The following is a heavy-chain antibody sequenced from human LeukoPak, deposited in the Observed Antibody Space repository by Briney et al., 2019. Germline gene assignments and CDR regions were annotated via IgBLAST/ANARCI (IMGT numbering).Heavy chain of an antibody. Sequence: PGGSLRLSCAASGFSFGTYGMSWVRQVPGKGLEWVSGINWNGASTVYADSVKGRFTISRDNAKNSLYLQMNSLRAEDTAVYYCARDRPNYYGSDGHYYRRDGDYWGRGTLVSVSS. V-gene: IGHV3-20*04. D-gene: IGHD3-22*01. CDR1: GFSFGTYG. J-gene: IGHJ4*02. CDR3: ARDRPNYYGSDGHYYRRDGDY. CDR2: INWNGAST.